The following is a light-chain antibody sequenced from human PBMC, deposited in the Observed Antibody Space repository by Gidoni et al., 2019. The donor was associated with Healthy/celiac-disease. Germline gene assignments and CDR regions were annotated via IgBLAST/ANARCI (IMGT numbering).Light chain of an antibody. CDR2: DAP. Sequence: EIVLTQSPATLSLSPGERATLSCRASQSVSSYLAWYQQKPGQAPRLLIYDAPNRATGIPARFSGCGSGTDFTLTISSLEPEDFAVYYCQQRSNWITFGGGTKVEIK. V-gene: IGKV3-11*01. CDR3: QQRSNWIT. J-gene: IGKJ4*01. CDR1: QSVSSY.